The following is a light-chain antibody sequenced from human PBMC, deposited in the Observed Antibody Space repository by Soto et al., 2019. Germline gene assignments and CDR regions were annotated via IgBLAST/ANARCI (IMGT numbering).Light chain of an antibody. CDR2: GAS. J-gene: IGKJ4*01. CDR3: QHYNNLPLT. CDR1: QSVSSN. V-gene: IGKV3-15*01. Sequence: EIVLTQSPATLSVSPGERATLSCRASQSVSSNLAWYQQKPGQAPRLLIYGASSRAPGIPARFSGSGSGTEFPLPLSSLQSEDCAVYYCQHYNNLPLTFGGGAKVEIK.